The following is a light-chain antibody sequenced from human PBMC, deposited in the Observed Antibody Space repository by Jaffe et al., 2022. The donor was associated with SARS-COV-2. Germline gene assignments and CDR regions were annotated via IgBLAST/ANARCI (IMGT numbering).Light chain of an antibody. CDR1: QSLLQSNGYSY. CDR2: LGS. Sequence: DIVMTQSPLSLPVTPGEPASISCRSSQSLLQSNGYSYLDWYLQKPGQPPQLLIYLGSSRASGVPDRFSGSGSGTDFTLKVSRVEAEDVGVYYCMQAQQTPPTFGQGTRLEIK. J-gene: IGKJ5*01. CDR3: MQAQQTPPT. V-gene: IGKV2-28*01.